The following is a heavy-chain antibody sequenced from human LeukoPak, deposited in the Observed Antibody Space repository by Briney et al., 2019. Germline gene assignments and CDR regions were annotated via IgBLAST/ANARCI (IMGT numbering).Heavy chain of an antibody. CDR2: IYYSGST. J-gene: IGHJ4*02. CDR3: ARDIQLWYRYFDY. V-gene: IGHV4-39*07. D-gene: IGHD5-18*01. CDR1: GGSISSWFYY. Sequence: SETLSLTCTVSGGSISSWFYYWGWIRQPPGKGLEWIGSIYYSGSTHYNPSLKSRVTISVDTSKNQFSLKLSSVTAADTAVYYCARDIQLWYRYFDYWGQGTLVTVSS.